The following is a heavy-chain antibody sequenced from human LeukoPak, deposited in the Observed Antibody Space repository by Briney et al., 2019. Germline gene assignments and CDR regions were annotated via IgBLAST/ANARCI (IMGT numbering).Heavy chain of an antibody. D-gene: IGHD2-8*01. J-gene: IGHJ6*02. Sequence: GGPLRLSCAASGFTFSSYGMHWVRQAPGKGLEWVAVISYDGSNKYYADSVKGRFTISRDNSKNTLYLQMNSLRAEDTAVYYCSKDVRYDYGMDVWGQGTTVTVSS. CDR1: GFTFSSYG. CDR2: ISYDGSNK. V-gene: IGHV3-30*18. CDR3: SKDVRYDYGMDV.